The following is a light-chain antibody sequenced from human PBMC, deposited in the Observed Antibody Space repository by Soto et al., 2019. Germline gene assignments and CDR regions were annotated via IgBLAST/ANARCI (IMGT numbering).Light chain of an antibody. Sequence: DIQMTQSPSSLSASVGDRVTITCRASQGISNYLAWYQQKPGKVPKLLIYAASTLQSGVPSRFSGSGSGTDFTLTISSPQPEDVETYYCQKYNSAPFTLAPGTNVDIK. J-gene: IGKJ3*01. V-gene: IGKV1-27*01. CDR3: QKYNSAPFT. CDR2: AAS. CDR1: QGISNY.